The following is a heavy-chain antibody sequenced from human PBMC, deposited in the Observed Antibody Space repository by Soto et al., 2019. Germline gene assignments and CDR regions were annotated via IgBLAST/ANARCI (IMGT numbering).Heavy chain of an antibody. J-gene: IGHJ5*02. CDR2: IYTDGST. Sequence: PGGSLRLSCAASGFIVSRNYMSWVRQAPGKGLEWVSIIYTDGSTYYADSVKGRFTISRDNFKNTQYIQMNSLRVEDTANYYCLRGSSYGSGTYYNLGFFGPWGQGTQVTVSS. CDR1: GFIVSRNY. V-gene: IGHV3-53*01. CDR3: LRGSSYGSGTYYNLGFFGP. D-gene: IGHD3-10*01.